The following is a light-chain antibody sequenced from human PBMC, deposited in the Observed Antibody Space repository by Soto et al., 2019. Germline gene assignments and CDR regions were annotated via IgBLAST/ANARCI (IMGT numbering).Light chain of an antibody. Sequence: ILMTQSQATLSVSPGARATLSCMASQSVRSNLAWYHQRPGQAPRLLIRGVFIRAAGIPDRFSGSGSETDFTLTISRLEPEDFAVYFCQQYAGPPTTFGQGTRLDI. CDR2: GVF. CDR1: QSVRSN. CDR3: QQYAGPPTT. J-gene: IGKJ5*01. V-gene: IGKV3-20*01.